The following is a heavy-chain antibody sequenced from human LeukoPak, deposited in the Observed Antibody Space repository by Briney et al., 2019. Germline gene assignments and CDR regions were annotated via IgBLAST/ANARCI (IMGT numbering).Heavy chain of an antibody. CDR3: ARTHYGGNSERYFDL. Sequence: PSETLSLTCAVYGGSFRGYYWSWIRQPPGKGLEWIGEINHSGSANYNPSLKSRVTISVDTSKNQFSLKLSSVTAADTAVYYCARTHYGGNSERYFDLWGPGTLVTVSS. CDR2: INHSGSA. D-gene: IGHD4-23*01. CDR1: GGSFRGYY. V-gene: IGHV4-34*01. J-gene: IGHJ2*01.